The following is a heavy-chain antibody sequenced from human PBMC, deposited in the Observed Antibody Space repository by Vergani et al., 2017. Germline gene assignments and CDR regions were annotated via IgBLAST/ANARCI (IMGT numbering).Heavy chain of an antibody. CDR3: AKEIGRGFCGGASGYEGWFDP. D-gene: IGHD5-12*01. CDR1: GFTFSNYG. J-gene: IGHJ5*02. CDR2: IRYDGVK. V-gene: IGHV3-30*02. Sequence: QVRLVESGGGVVQPGGSLRLSCAASGFTFSNYGMHWVRQAPGGGLEWVTFIRYDGVKIHADSVTGRFTIPRDNSKITLYLQMSSLRDEDTGVDYCAKEIGRGFCGGASGYEGWFDPWAQGTLVTVSS.